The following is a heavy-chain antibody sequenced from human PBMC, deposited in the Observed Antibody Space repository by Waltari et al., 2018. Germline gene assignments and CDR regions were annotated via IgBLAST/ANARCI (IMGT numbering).Heavy chain of an antibody. CDR3: ANSYDHDGVFQF. CDR2: VYQRGGI. Sequence: QVQLRESGPGLVRPWETLSLTCVVSSYSVRRGFYWGWIRQPPGGALAWIGNVYQRGGIYYHPSLRSRVTMSMDASNNLFFLRLTSVSAADTAVYYCANSYDHDGVFQFWGQGAQVTVSS. CDR1: SYSVRRGFY. J-gene: IGHJ4*02. D-gene: IGHD3-16*01. V-gene: IGHV4-38-2*01.